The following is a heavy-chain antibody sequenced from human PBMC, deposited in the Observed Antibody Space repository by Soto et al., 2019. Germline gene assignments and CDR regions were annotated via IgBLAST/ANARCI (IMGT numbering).Heavy chain of an antibody. CDR1: GGSISSYY. V-gene: IGHV4-59*01. D-gene: IGHD3-9*01. J-gene: IGHJ6*03. Sequence: PSETLSLPCTVSGGSISSYYLSWIRQPPGKGLEWIGYIYYSGSTNYNPSLQSRVTISVDTSKNQFSLKLSSVTAADTAVYYCARGNYDILTGYYGSDYYYMDVWGKGTTVTVSS. CDR3: ARGNYDILTGYYGSDYYYMDV. CDR2: IYYSGST.